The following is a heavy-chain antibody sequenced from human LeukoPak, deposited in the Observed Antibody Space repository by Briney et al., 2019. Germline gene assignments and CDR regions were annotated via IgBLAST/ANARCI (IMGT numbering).Heavy chain of an antibody. D-gene: IGHD3-10*01. Sequence: PSETLSLTCTVSGGSISSYYWSWIRQPPGEGLEWIGYIYYSGSTNYNPSLKSRVTISVDTSKNQFSLKLSSVTAADTAVYYCARAPPITMVRGVIFDYWGQGTLVTVSS. V-gene: IGHV4-59*01. J-gene: IGHJ4*02. CDR3: ARAPPITMVRGVIFDY. CDR1: GGSISSYY. CDR2: IYYSGST.